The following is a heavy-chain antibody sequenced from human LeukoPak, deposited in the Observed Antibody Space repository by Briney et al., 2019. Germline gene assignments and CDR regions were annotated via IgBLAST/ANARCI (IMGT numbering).Heavy chain of an antibody. J-gene: IGHJ5*02. Sequence: SETLSLTCIVSGGSIGTYYWSWIRQPAGKGLEWIGRISTSGSTDYNPSLKSRVTMSVDTSKNQFSLKLSSVTAADTAVYYCARTKQTLNWFDPWGQGTLVTVSS. CDR1: GGSIGTYY. D-gene: IGHD6-13*01. V-gene: IGHV4-4*07. CDR2: ISTSGST. CDR3: ARTKQTLNWFDP.